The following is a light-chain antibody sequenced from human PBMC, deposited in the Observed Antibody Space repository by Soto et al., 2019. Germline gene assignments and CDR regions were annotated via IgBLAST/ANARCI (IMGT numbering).Light chain of an antibody. CDR1: SSNIGRNY. V-gene: IGLV1-47*01. J-gene: IGLJ1*01. CDR2: GNN. Sequence: QSVLTQPPSASGTPGQRVTVSCSGSSSNIGRNYVDWYQQLPGTAPKLLIYGNNQRPSGVPDRFSGSKSGTSASLAIIGLRSEDEADYHCAAWDDSLSGYVFGTGTKVTVL. CDR3: AAWDDSLSGYV.